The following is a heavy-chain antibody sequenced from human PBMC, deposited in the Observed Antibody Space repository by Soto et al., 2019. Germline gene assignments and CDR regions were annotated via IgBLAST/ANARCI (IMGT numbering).Heavy chain of an antibody. D-gene: IGHD6-19*01. CDR1: QYTFSNYY. Sequence: ASVKVSCKASQYTFSNYYLHWVRQAPGQRPEWMGWINNGGGTIYAQDFQGRLSMTRDTSITTAYMELSRLSSDDTAFYYCATSSDWSPLLHYCGQGTMVTV. V-gene: IGHV1-2*02. J-gene: IGHJ4*02. CDR3: ATSSDWSPLLHY. CDR2: INNGGGT.